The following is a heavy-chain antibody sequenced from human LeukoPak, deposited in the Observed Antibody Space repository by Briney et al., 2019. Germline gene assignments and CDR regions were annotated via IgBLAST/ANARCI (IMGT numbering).Heavy chain of an antibody. Sequence: GESLRLSCGASGLTVSSYGMSWVRQAPGKGLECVSTIIGSAVNTYYADSVKGRFTISRDDSKNSVYLQMNSLRAEDTAVYSCAKYTSGTSYRGLDQWGQGTLVTVSS. V-gene: IGHV3-23*01. D-gene: IGHD3-10*01. CDR2: IIGSAVNT. CDR1: GLTVSSYG. J-gene: IGHJ4*02. CDR3: AKYTSGTSYRGLDQ.